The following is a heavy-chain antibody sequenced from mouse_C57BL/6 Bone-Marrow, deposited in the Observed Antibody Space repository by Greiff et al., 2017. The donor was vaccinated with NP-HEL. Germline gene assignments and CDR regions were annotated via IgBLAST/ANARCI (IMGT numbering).Heavy chain of an antibody. V-gene: IGHV5-6*02. CDR1: GFTFSSYG. D-gene: IGHD2-3*01. CDR3: ARNYDGYPAWFAY. CDR2: ISSGGSYT. J-gene: IGHJ3*01. Sequence: DVMLVESGGDLVKPGGSLKLSCAASGFTFSSYGMSWVRQTPDKRLEWVATISSGGSYTYYPDSVKGRFTISRDNAKNTLYLQMSSLKSEDTAMYYCARNYDGYPAWFAYWGQGTLVTVSA.